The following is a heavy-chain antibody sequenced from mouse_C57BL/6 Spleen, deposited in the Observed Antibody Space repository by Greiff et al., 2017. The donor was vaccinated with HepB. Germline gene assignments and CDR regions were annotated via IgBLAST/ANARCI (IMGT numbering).Heavy chain of an antibody. D-gene: IGHD2-10*02. Sequence: VQLQQSGAELVKPGASVKLSCKASGYTFTSYWMQWVKQRPGQGLEWIGEIDPSDSYTNYNQKFKGKATLTVDTSSSTAYMQLSSLTSEDSAVYYCASSVWDYWGQGTTLTVSS. CDR1: GYTFTSYW. V-gene: IGHV1-50*01. J-gene: IGHJ2*01. CDR2: IDPSDSYT. CDR3: ASSVWDY.